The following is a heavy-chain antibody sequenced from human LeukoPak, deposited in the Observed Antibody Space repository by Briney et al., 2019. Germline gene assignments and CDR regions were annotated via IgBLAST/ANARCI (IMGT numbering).Heavy chain of an antibody. D-gene: IGHD2-2*01. Sequence: SQTLSLTCAISGDSVSSNSAAWNWIRQSPSRGLEWLGRTYYRSKWYNDYAVSVKSRITINPDTSKNQFSLQLNSVTPEDTAVYYCARRTFNLEPIVVVPAAMIHSAFDIWGQGTMVTVSS. V-gene: IGHV6-1*01. CDR3: ARRTFNLEPIVVVPAAMIHSAFDI. J-gene: IGHJ3*02. CDR2: TYYRSKWYN. CDR1: GDSVSSNSAA.